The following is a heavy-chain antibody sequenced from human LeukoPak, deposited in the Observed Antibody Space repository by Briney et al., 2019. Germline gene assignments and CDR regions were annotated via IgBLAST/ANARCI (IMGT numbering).Heavy chain of an antibody. Sequence: PSETLSLTCAVSGGSISSYYWSWIRQPPGRGLEWIGSIHYSGSTSYNSSLKSRVTMSIDTSKNQFSLKLSSVTPADTAVYYCARQVYSSSWSYYFEYWGQGILVTVSS. V-gene: IGHV4-59*01. CDR1: GGSISSYY. CDR2: IHYSGST. CDR3: ARQVYSSSWSYYFEY. D-gene: IGHD6-13*01. J-gene: IGHJ4*02.